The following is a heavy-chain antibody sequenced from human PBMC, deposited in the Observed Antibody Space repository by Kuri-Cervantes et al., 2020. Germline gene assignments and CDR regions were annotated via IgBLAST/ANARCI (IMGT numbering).Heavy chain of an antibody. Sequence: GGSLRLSCAASGLTFKNYGMHWVRQAPGKGLEWVTFIWYDGSNKYYIDSVRGRFTASRDNSKNTLYLQMNSLRAEDTAVYYCAKVGFWSGYYGMDVWGQGTTVTVSS. J-gene: IGHJ6*02. CDR3: AKVGFWSGYYGMDV. D-gene: IGHD3-3*01. CDR2: IWYDGSNK. CDR1: GLTFKNYG. V-gene: IGHV3-30*02.